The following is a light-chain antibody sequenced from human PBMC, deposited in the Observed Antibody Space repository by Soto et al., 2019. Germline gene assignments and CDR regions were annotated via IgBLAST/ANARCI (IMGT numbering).Light chain of an antibody. CDR1: SSDVGGYNY. Sequence: QSALTQPASVSDSPGQSITISCTGTSSDVGGYNYVSWYQQHPGKAPKLIIYEVSDRPSGVSNRFSGSKSGNTASLTISGLQAEDEADYYCSSYSSSSIYVFGPVTKVTFL. CDR3: SSYSSSSIYV. CDR2: EVS. J-gene: IGLJ1*01. V-gene: IGLV2-14*01.